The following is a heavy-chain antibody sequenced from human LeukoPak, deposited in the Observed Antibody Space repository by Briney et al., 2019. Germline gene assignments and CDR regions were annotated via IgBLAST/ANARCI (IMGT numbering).Heavy chain of an antibody. CDR3: VRGGIQVSGIDEIDY. V-gene: IGHV3-13*01. J-gene: IGHJ4*02. Sequence: PGGSLRLSSAASGFTFRSYDMLWVRQVTGKGLEWVSAVGISGDTYYAGSVKGRFTISRENAKNSLYLQMNSLTAGDTAVYYCVRGGIQVSGIDEIDYWGQGTLVTVSS. CDR1: GFTFRSYD. CDR2: VGISGDT. D-gene: IGHD6-19*01.